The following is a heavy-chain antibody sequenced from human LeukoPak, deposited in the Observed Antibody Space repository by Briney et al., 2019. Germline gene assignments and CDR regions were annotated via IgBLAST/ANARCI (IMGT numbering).Heavy chain of an antibody. CDR3: ARRRVTFVRGVDITSYFFDY. V-gene: IGHV3-23*01. CDR2: ISGSGSIP. J-gene: IGHJ4*02. Sequence: GGSLRLSCAASGFTFSDYLMSWVRQTPGKGLEWVSSISGSGSIPYYVDSVKGRFTISRDNSNNTMYLQMNSLRAEDTALYYCARRRVTFVRGVDITSYFFDYWGQGTLVTVSS. D-gene: IGHD3-10*01. CDR1: GFTFSDYL.